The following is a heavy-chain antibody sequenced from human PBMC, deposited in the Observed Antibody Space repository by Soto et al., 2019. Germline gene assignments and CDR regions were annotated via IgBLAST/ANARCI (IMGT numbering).Heavy chain of an antibody. D-gene: IGHD4-17*01. J-gene: IGHJ1*01. CDR2: IARGGTYT. CDR3: VKYTVTEDLGEH. Sequence: EVQLSESGGGLVQPGGSLRLSCAGSGFIFSAYAMAWVRQAPGKGLEWVSGIARGGTYTFYAESARGRFAISRDNSKDTLYLQMDSLRAEDTALYYCVKYTVTEDLGEHWGQGTPVTVSS. V-gene: IGHV3-23*03. CDR1: GFIFSAYA.